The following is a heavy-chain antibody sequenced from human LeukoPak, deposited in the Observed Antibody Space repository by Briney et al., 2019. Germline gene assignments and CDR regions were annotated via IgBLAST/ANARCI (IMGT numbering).Heavy chain of an antibody. D-gene: IGHD3-16*01. Sequence: GGSLRLSCAASGFIFSTYAMRWVRQAPGKGLEWVTVISYDGNNKYYADSVKGRFTISRDNSKNTLYLQMNSLRVEDTAVYYCARRGGDDQWDVWGQGTTVTVSS. CDR2: ISYDGNNK. CDR3: ARRGGDDQWDV. V-gene: IGHV3-30-3*01. J-gene: IGHJ6*02. CDR1: GFIFSTYA.